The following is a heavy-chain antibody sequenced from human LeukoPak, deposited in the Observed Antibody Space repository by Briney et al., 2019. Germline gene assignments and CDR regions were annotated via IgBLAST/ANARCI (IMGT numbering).Heavy chain of an antibody. J-gene: IGHJ5*02. V-gene: IGHV4-34*01. Sequence: SETLSLTCAVYGGSFSGYYWSWIRQPPGRGLEWIGEINHSGSTNYNPSLKTRVTISVDTSKNQFSLKLSSVTAADTAVYDCARDLPYNYDILTGYFRWFDPWAREPWSPSPQ. CDR3: ARDLPYNYDILTGYFRWFDP. CDR2: INHSGST. CDR1: GGSFSGYY. D-gene: IGHD3-9*01.